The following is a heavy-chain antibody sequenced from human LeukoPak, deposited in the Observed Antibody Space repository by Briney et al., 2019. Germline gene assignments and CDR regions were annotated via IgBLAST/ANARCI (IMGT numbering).Heavy chain of an antibody. CDR1: GFTFSSYG. Sequence: GGSLRLSCAASGFTFSSYGMHWVRQAPGKGLEWVAFIRYDGSNKYYADSVKGRFTISRDNSKNTLYLQMNSLRAEDTAVYYCAKGARSSVVPAASDAFDIWGQGTMVTVSS. D-gene: IGHD2-2*01. CDR3: AKGARSSVVPAASDAFDI. V-gene: IGHV3-30*02. J-gene: IGHJ3*02. CDR2: IRYDGSNK.